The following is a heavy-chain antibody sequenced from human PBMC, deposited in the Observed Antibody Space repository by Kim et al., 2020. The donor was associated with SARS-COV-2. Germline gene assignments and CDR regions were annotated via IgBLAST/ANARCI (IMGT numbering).Heavy chain of an antibody. D-gene: IGHD1-7*01. Sequence: DHGKGRFTMSRDNSKNTLYLQMNSMRAEDTAVYYCAKENYDPNYYYGMDVWGQGTTVTVSS. V-gene: IGHV3-30*02. CDR3: AKENYDPNYYYGMDV. J-gene: IGHJ6*02.